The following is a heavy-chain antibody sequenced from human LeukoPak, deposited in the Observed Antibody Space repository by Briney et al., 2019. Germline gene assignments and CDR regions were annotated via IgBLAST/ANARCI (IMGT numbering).Heavy chain of an antibody. CDR3: ARAEHHYDSFRYYFDY. Sequence: SVKVSCKASGGTFSSYAISWVRQAPGQGLEWMGGIIPIFGTANYAQKFQGRVTITADESTSTAYMELSSLRSEDTAVYYCARAEHHYDSFRYYFDYWGQGTLVTVSS. D-gene: IGHD3-22*01. V-gene: IGHV1-69*13. J-gene: IGHJ4*02. CDR2: IIPIFGTA. CDR1: GGTFSSYA.